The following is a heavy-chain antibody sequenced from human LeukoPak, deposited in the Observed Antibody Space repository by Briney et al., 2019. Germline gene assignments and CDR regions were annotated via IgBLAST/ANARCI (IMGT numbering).Heavy chain of an antibody. J-gene: IGHJ5*02. D-gene: IGHD2-2*01. CDR2: IYYSGWT. V-gene: IGHV4-39*07. CDR1: VCSNSSSIYY. Sequence: SETLSLTCTVSVCSNSSSIYYWGWIRHPPEKWLEWIGSIYYSGWTYYVPSLKSRVTISVDTSKNQFSLKLSSVTAADTAVYYCATSRAFDPWGQGTMVNVSS. CDR3: ATSRAFDP.